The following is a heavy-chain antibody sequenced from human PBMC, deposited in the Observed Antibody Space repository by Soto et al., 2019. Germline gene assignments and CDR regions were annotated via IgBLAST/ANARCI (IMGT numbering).Heavy chain of an antibody. CDR3: AKSLVTPSDAFDL. CDR1: GFTFGNYA. V-gene: IGHV3-23*01. J-gene: IGHJ3*01. D-gene: IGHD2-21*02. CDR2: ISDPGTST. Sequence: GGSLRLSCAASGFTFGNYAMNWVRQAPGKGLEWISSISDPGTSTYYANSVKGRFSMSRDNSKNNLFLQMKRLRADDTAVYFCAKSLVTPSDAFDLWGSGTLVTVSS.